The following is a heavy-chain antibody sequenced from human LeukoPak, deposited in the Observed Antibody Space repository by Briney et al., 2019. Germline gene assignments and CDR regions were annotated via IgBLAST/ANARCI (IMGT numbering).Heavy chain of an antibody. V-gene: IGHV4-34*01. Sequence: SETLSLTCAVYGGSFSGYYWSWIRQPPGKGLEWIGEINHNGSPNYNPSLKSRVTISVDTSKNQFSLKLSSVTAADTAVYYCARGVLYSSSSGIDYWGQGTLVTVSS. CDR2: INHNGSP. J-gene: IGHJ4*02. D-gene: IGHD6-6*01. CDR3: ARGVLYSSSSGIDY. CDR1: GGSFSGYY.